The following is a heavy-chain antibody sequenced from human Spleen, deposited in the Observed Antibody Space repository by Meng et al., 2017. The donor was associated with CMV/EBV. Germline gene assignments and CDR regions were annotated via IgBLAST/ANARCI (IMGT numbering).Heavy chain of an antibody. CDR3: ATGTGYCSSTRCYTTNGYGMDV. J-gene: IGHJ6*02. CDR2: IYYSGST. CDR1: GDSISSGGYF. Sequence: SETLSLTCSVSGDSISSGGYFWSWVRQHPVKGLEWIGHIYYSGSTFYNPSLKSRITISVDTSKNQFSLRLSSVTAADTAVYFCATGTGYCSSTRCYTTNGYGMDVWGQGTTVTVSS. V-gene: IGHV4-31*02. D-gene: IGHD2-2*02.